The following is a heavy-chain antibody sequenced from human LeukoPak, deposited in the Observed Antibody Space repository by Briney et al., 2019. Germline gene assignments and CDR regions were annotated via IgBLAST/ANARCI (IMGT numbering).Heavy chain of an antibody. CDR1: GFTFDDYG. V-gene: IGHV3-20*04. J-gene: IGHJ4*02. D-gene: IGHD2-2*01. CDR3: ARDIYCSSTSRSPSAFDY. CDR2: INWNGGST. Sequence: GGSLRLPCAASGFTFDDYGMSWVRQAPGKGLEWVSGINWNGGSTGYADSVKGRFTISRDNAKNSLYLQMNSLRAEDTALYYCARDIYCSSTSRSPSAFDYWGQGTLVTVSS.